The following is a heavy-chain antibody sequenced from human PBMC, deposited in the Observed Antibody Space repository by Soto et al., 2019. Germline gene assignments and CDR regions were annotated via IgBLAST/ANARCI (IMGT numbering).Heavy chain of an antibody. Sequence: QVQLQESGPGLVKPSETLSLTCTVSGGSVSSYYWSWIRQPPGKGLEWIGCIYYSGSTNYNPSLKSRGXXSXDXXKNQFSLKLSSVTAADTAVYYCAGGRRGDYVPFDYWGQGTLVTVSS. CDR3: AGGRRGDYVPFDY. CDR1: GGSVSSYY. D-gene: IGHD4-17*01. J-gene: IGHJ4*02. CDR2: IYYSGST. V-gene: IGHV4-59*02.